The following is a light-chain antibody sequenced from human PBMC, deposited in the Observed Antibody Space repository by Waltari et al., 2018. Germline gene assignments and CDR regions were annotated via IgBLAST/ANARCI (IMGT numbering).Light chain of an antibody. J-gene: IGKJ5*01. V-gene: IGKV1-33*01. Sequence: DIQMTQSPSSLSASVGDRVTITCQASQDISNYLNWYQQKPGKATKLLIYDASNLETGVPSRFSGSGSVTDFTFTSSSLQPEDISTYYCQQYDNLPITFGQGTRLEIK. CDR1: QDISNY. CDR2: DAS. CDR3: QQYDNLPIT.